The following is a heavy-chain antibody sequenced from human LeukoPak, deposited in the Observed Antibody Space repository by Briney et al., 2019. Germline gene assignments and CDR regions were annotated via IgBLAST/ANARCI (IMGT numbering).Heavy chain of an antibody. CDR3: AKLRDTAGYSPVDY. Sequence: GGSLRLSCAASGFTFSSYAMSWVRQAPGKGLEWVSGISGSGGNTYYADSVKGRFTISRDSSRNTLYLQMNSLRAEDTALYYCAKLRDTAGYSPVDYWGQGTLVTVSS. CDR1: GFTFSSYA. V-gene: IGHV3-23*01. D-gene: IGHD3-9*01. CDR2: ISGSGGNT. J-gene: IGHJ4*02.